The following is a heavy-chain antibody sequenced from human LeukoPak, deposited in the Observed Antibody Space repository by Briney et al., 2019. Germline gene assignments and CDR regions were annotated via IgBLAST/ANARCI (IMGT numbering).Heavy chain of an antibody. V-gene: IGHV1-69*05. D-gene: IGHD5-12*01. CDR1: GGTFSSYA. CDR3: ARDNTYSGYDPTDY. CDR2: IIPIFGTA. J-gene: IGHJ4*02. Sequence: ASVKVSCKASGGTFSSYAISWMRQAPGQGLEWMGRIIPIFGTANYAQKFQGRATITTDESTSTAYMELSSLRSEDTAVYYCARDNTYSGYDPTDYWGQGTLVTVSS.